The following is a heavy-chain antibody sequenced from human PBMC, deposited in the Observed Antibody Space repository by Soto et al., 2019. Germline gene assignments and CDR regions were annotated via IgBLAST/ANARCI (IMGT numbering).Heavy chain of an antibody. CDR2: IVVGSGNT. CDR1: GFTFTSSA. Sequence: SVKVSCKASGFTFTSSAVQWVLQARGQRLEWIGWIVVGSGNTNYAQKFQERVTITRDMSTSTAYMELSSLRSEDTAVYYCAADLASVAGYYFDYWGQGTLVTVSS. D-gene: IGHD6-19*01. V-gene: IGHV1-58*01. J-gene: IGHJ4*02. CDR3: AADLASVAGYYFDY.